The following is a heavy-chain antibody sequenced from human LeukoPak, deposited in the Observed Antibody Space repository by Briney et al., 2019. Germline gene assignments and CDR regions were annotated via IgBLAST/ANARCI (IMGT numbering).Heavy chain of an antibody. CDR1: GDSVSSNSAA. Sequence: SQTLSLTFAISGDSVSSNSAAWNWIRHSPSRGLEWLGRTYYRSKWYNDYAVSVKSRITINPDTSKNQFSLQLNSVTPEDTAVYYCAREMVAVAGDAFDIWGQGTMVTVSS. V-gene: IGHV6-1*01. D-gene: IGHD6-19*01. CDR2: TYYRSKWYN. CDR3: AREMVAVAGDAFDI. J-gene: IGHJ3*02.